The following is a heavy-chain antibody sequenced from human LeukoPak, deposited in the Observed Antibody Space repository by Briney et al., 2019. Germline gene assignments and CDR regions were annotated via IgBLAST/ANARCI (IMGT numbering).Heavy chain of an antibody. CDR3: ATIDYGAFDI. Sequence: GGSLRLSCAASGFTFSSYWMTWVRQAPGKGLEWVANIKHDGSEKYDVDSVKGRFTISRDNAKNSLYLQMNSLRAEDTAVYYCATIDYGAFDIWGQGTTVTVSS. V-gene: IGHV3-7*03. J-gene: IGHJ3*02. D-gene: IGHD4-17*01. CDR2: IKHDGSEK. CDR1: GFTFSSYW.